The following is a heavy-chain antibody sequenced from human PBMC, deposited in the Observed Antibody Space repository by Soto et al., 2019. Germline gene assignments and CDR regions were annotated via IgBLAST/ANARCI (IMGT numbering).Heavy chain of an antibody. Sequence: SETLSLTCTVSGDSIRGFSGSWIRQPPGKGLEWIAYIYSSGFTAYNPSLKSRATISVDPPKSQFSLILTSVTAADTAVYYCARTAWYSSGRYYFDYWGQGTLVTVSS. J-gene: IGHJ4*02. CDR3: ARTAWYSSGRYYFDY. D-gene: IGHD6-19*01. CDR2: IYSSGFT. CDR1: GDSIRGFS. V-gene: IGHV4-59*01.